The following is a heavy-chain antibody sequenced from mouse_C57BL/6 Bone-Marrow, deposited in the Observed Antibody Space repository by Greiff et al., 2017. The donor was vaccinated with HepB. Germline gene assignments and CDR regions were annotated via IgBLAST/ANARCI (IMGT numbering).Heavy chain of an antibody. D-gene: IGHD2-3*01. CDR2: IHPNSGST. CDR3: ARWDDGYYNFDY. Sequence: VQLQQPGAELVKPGASVKLSCKASGYTFTSYWMHSVKQRPGQGLEWIGMIHPNSGSTNYNEKFKSKATLTVDKSSSTAYMQLSSLTSEDSAVYYCARWDDGYYNFDYWGQGTTLTVSS. V-gene: IGHV1-64*01. CDR1: GYTFTSYW. J-gene: IGHJ2*01.